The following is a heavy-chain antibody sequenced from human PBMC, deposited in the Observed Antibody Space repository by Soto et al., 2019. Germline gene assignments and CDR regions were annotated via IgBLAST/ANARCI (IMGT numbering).Heavy chain of an antibody. J-gene: IGHJ4*02. Sequence: DVELVESGGGLVQPGGSLRLSCAATGFMFSSYWMTWVRQAPGKGLEWVANINQNGSERYYVDSVEGRFTISRDNAKNSVFLQMENLRVEDTAMYYCATDILDFWGRGTLVTVSS. CDR1: GFMFSSYW. CDR3: ATDILDF. V-gene: IGHV3-7*05. D-gene: IGHD3-9*01. CDR2: INQNGSER.